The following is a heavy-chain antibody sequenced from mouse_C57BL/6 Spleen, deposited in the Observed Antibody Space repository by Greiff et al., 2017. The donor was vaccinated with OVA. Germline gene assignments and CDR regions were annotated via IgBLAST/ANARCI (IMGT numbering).Heavy chain of an antibody. D-gene: IGHD1-1*01. J-gene: IGHJ1*03. CDR3: TGSYGSSFTWYFDV. CDR2: IRLKSDNYAT. Sequence: EVQRVESGGGLVQPGGSMKLSCVASGFTFSNYWMNWVRQSPEKGLEWVAQIRLKSDNYATHYAESVKGRFTISRDDSKSSVYLQMNNLRAEDTGIDYCTGSYGSSFTWYFDVWGTGTTVTVSS. CDR1: GFTFSNYW. V-gene: IGHV6-3*01.